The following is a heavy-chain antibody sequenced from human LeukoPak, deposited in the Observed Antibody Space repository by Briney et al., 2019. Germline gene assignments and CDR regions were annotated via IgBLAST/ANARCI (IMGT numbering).Heavy chain of an antibody. Sequence: ASVKVSCKASGYTFTSYAMNWVRQAPGQGLEWMGWINTNTGNPTYAQGFTGRFVFSLDTSVSTAYLQISSLKAEDTAVYYCARDQYSGSYGLQRPDYYYYYMDVWGKGTTVTVSS. CDR2: INTNTGNP. D-gene: IGHD1-26*01. V-gene: IGHV7-4-1*02. CDR3: ARDQYSGSYGLQRPDYYYYYMDV. CDR1: GYTFTSYA. J-gene: IGHJ6*03.